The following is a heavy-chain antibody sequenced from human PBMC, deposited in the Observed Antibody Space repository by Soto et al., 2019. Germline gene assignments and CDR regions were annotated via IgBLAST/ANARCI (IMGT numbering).Heavy chain of an antibody. J-gene: IGHJ4*02. CDR1: GGSISSYY. V-gene: IGHV4-59*01. CDR2: IYYSGST. D-gene: IGHD3-10*01. Sequence: PSETLSLTCTGSGGSISSYYWSWIRQPPGKGLEWIGYIYYSGSTNYNPSLKSRVTISVDTSKNQFSLKLSSVTAADTAVYYCASYGSGSYYIFDYWGQGTLVTVSS. CDR3: ASYGSGSYYIFDY.